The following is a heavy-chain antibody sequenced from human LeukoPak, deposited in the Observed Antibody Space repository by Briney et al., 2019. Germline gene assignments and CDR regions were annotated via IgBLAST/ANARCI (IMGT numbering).Heavy chain of an antibody. Sequence: ASVKVSCKASGGTLSSYAISWVRQAPGQGLEWMGRIIPIFGIANYAQKFQGRVTITEDKSTSTAYMELSSLRSEDTAVYYCARDGRVVPAAPYSGYLDYWGQGTLVTVSS. D-gene: IGHD2-2*01. V-gene: IGHV1-69*04. J-gene: IGHJ4*02. CDR3: ARDGRVVPAAPYSGYLDY. CDR1: GGTLSSYA. CDR2: IIPIFGIA.